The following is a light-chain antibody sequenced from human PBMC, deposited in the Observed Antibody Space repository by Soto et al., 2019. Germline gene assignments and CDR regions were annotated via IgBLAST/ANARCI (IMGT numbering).Light chain of an antibody. J-gene: IGKJ5*01. CDR1: QDISNY. CDR2: DAS. CDR3: QQANSFPIT. Sequence: DIQMTQSPSSLSASVGDRVTITCQASQDISNYLNWYQQKPGKAPKLLIYDASNLETVVPSRFSGSGSGTDFTLTISSLQPADFATYYCQQANSFPITFGQGTRLEIK. V-gene: IGKV1-33*01.